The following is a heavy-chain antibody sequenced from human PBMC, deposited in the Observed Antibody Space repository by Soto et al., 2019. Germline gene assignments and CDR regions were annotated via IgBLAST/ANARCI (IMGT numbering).Heavy chain of an antibody. Sequence: QVQLVQSGAEVKKPGSSVKVSCKASGGTFSSYTISWVRQAPGQGLEWMGRIIPILGIANYAQKFQGRVTITADKSTSTAYMELSSLRSEDTAVYYCARDLEYGYDVDYWGQGTLVTVSS. V-gene: IGHV1-69*08. CDR2: IIPILGIA. J-gene: IGHJ4*02. CDR1: GGTFSSYT. CDR3: ARDLEYGYDVDY. D-gene: IGHD5-18*01.